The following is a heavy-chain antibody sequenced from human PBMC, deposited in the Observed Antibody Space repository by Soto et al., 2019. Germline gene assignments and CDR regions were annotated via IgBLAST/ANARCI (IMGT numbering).Heavy chain of an antibody. Sequence: PSETLCLTGAAYGGSLSGYYWSWIRQPPGTGLEWIGEINHSGSTNYNPSLKSRVTISVDTSKNQFSLKLTSVTAADTAVYYCARDKITGLFDYWGQRAPVTISS. J-gene: IGHJ4*02. CDR3: ARDKITGLFDY. CDR1: GGSLSGYY. CDR2: INHSGST. D-gene: IGHD2-8*02. V-gene: IGHV4-34*01.